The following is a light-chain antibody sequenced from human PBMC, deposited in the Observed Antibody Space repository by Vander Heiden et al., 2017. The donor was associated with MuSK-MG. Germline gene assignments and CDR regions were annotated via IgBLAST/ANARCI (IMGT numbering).Light chain of an antibody. CDR3: SSYTSSSTWV. CDR1: SSDVGGYNY. Sequence: QSALTQPASVPGSPGQPITISCTRTSSDVGGYNYVSWYQQHPGKAPKLMIYDVSKRPSGVSNRFSGSKSGNTASLTISGLQAEDEADYYCSSYTSSSTWVFGGGTKLTVL. J-gene: IGLJ3*02. V-gene: IGLV2-14*01. CDR2: DVS.